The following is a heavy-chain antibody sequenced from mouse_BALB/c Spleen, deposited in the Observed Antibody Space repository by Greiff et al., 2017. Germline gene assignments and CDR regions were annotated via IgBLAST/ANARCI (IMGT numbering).Heavy chain of an antibody. CDR2: IWAGGST. Sequence: VQLVESGPGLVAPSQSLSITCTVSGFSLTSYGVHWVRQPPGKGLEWLGVIWAGGSTNYNSALMSRLSISKDNSKSQVFLKMNSLQTDDTAMYYCARGNDGYYAPYFDYWGQGTTLTVSS. J-gene: IGHJ2*01. V-gene: IGHV2-9*02. D-gene: IGHD2-3*01. CDR3: ARGNDGYYAPYFDY. CDR1: GFSLTSYG.